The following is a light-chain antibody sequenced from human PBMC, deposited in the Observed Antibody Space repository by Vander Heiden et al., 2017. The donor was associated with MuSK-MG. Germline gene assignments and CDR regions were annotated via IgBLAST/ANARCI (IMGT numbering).Light chain of an antibody. J-gene: IGLJ2*01. CDR1: RSNIGSNT. Sequence: QSVLPQPPSASGTPGQRFTISCSGSRSNIGSNTVNWYQQLPGTAPKLLIYSNNQRPSGVPDRFSGSKSGTSASLAISGLQSEDEADYYCAAWDDSLNGYVVFGGGTKLTVL. CDR2: SNN. CDR3: AAWDDSLNGYVV. V-gene: IGLV1-44*01.